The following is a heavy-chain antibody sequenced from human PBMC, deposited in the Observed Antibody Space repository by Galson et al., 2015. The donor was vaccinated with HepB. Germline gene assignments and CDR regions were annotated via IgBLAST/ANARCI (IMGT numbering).Heavy chain of an antibody. CDR3: ARVLKITFGGVIVPYYYYGMDV. V-gene: IGHV3-21*01. CDR2: ISSSSSYI. D-gene: IGHD3-16*02. CDR1: GFTFSSYS. Sequence: SLRLSCAASGFTFSSYSMNWVRQAPGKGLEWVSSISSSSSYIYYADSVKGRFTISRDNAKNSLYLQMNSLRAEDTAVYYCARVLKITFGGVIVPYYYYGMDVWGQGTTVTVSS. J-gene: IGHJ6*02.